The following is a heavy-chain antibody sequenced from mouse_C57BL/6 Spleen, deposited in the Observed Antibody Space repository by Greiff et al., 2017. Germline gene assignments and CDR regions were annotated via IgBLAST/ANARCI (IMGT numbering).Heavy chain of an antibody. CDR3: ARGSGGAMDY. D-gene: IGHD1-3*01. Sequence: QVQLQQSGAELMKPGASVKLSCKASGYTFTGYWIGWVKQRPEHGLEWIGEILPGSGSTTYNEKLKGKATLTADTSSNTAYLQLSSLTTEDSANYYCARGSGGAMDYGGQGTSVTVSA. V-gene: IGHV1-9*01. CDR1: GYTFTGYW. J-gene: IGHJ4*01. CDR2: ILPGSGST.